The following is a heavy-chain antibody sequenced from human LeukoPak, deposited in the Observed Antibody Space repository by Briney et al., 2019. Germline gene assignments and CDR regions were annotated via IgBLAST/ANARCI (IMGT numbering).Heavy chain of an antibody. V-gene: IGHV4-34*01. CDR3: ERCGYNDEYFQH. J-gene: IGHJ1*01. CDR2: INHSGST. Sequence: SETLSLTCAVYGGSFSGYYWSWIRQPPGKGLEWVGEINHSGSTNYNPSLKSRVTISVDTSKNQFSLKLSSVTAADTAVYYCERCGYNDEYFQHWGQGTLVTVFS. CDR1: GGSFSGYY. D-gene: IGHD5-24*01.